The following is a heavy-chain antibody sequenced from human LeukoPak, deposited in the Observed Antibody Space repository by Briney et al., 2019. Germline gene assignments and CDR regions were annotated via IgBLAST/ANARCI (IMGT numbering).Heavy chain of an antibody. Sequence: GGSLRLSCAASGFTFSSYAMHWVRQAPGKGLEYVSAISSNGGNTYYANSVKGRLTISRDNSKNTLYLQMGSLRAEDMAVYYCARVTIFEVALDYWGQGTLVTVSS. CDR3: ARVTIFEVALDY. V-gene: IGHV3-64*01. J-gene: IGHJ4*02. CDR2: ISSNGGNT. CDR1: GFTFSSYA. D-gene: IGHD3-3*01.